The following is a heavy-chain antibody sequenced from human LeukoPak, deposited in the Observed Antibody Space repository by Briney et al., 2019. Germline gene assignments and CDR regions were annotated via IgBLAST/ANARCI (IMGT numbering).Heavy chain of an antibody. Sequence: PSETLSLTCTVSGGSISSYYWSWIRQPPGKGLEWIGYIYCSGSTNYNPSLKSRVTISVDTSKNQFSLKLSSVTAADTAVYYCARAGSSSWYSSNYYYYYMDVWGKGTTVTISS. V-gene: IGHV4-59*12. D-gene: IGHD6-13*01. CDR1: GGSISSYY. CDR2: IYCSGST. CDR3: ARAGSSSWYSSNYYYYYMDV. J-gene: IGHJ6*03.